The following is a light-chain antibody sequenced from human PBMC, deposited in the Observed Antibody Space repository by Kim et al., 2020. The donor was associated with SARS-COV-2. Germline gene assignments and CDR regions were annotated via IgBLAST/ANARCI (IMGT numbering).Light chain of an antibody. CDR1: SPNIGSNY. CDR2: RNN. V-gene: IGLV1-47*01. CDR3: AAWDDSLSGWV. J-gene: IGLJ3*02. Sequence: GQRVTSSCSGSSPNIGSNYVYWYQQLPGTAPKLLIYRNNQRPSGVPDRFSGSTSGTSASLAISGLRSEDEADYYCAAWDDSLSGWVFGGGTQLTVL.